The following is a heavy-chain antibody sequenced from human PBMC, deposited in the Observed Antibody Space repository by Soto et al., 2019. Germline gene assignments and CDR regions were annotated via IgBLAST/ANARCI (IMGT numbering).Heavy chain of an antibody. J-gene: IGHJ4*02. V-gene: IGHV4-30-2*01. CDR3: AGGIDARPLGY. D-gene: IGHD3-16*01. CDR1: GGSISRGGYA. Sequence: QLQLQESGSGLVKPSQTLSLTCAVSGGSISRGGYAWSWIRQPPGKGLEWIGYIYHSGSTYYNPSLKSRVTISVDRYKNQFSLRLSSVTAADTAVYYCAGGIDARPLGYWGQGTLVTVSS. CDR2: IYHSGST.